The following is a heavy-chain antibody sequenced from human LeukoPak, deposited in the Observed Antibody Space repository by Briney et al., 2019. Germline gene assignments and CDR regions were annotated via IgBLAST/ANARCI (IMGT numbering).Heavy chain of an antibody. CDR2: ISVSGNT. V-gene: IGHV3-23*01. Sequence: GGSLRLSCAASGFTLSSYAMSWVRQGPGKGLEWVSAISVSGNTYHADSVKGRFTISRDSSKNTLYLQMNSLRPEDTAIYYCAKLFESGTYNNFFHYWGQGTLVTVFS. CDR1: GFTLSSYA. D-gene: IGHD3-10*01. J-gene: IGHJ4*02. CDR3: AKLFESGTYNNFFHY.